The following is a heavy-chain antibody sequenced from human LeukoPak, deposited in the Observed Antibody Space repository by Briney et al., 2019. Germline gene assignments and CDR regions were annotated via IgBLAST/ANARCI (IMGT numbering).Heavy chain of an antibody. CDR1: GGSISSGDYY. V-gene: IGHV4-30-4*08. D-gene: IGHD1-26*01. J-gene: IGHJ5*02. CDR3: AREGSGSYHNWFDP. Sequence: TSQTLSLTCTVSGGSISSGDYYWSWVRQPPGKGLEWIGYIYYSGSTYYNPSLESRVTISVDTSKNQFSLKLSSVTAADTAVYYCAREGSGSYHNWFDPWGQGTLVTVSS. CDR2: IYYSGST.